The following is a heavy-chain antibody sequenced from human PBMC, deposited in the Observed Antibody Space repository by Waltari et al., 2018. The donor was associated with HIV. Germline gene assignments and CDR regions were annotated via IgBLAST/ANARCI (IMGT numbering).Heavy chain of an antibody. D-gene: IGHD2-15*01. V-gene: IGHV1-18*01. CDR3: VKEGYCSGGSCYSGSLDI. Sequence: QVQLVQSGAEVKRPGASVKVSCKTSGYTFSSYGISWVRQAPGQGLEWMGWISSSNINTKYAQNFLGRVTMTTDTSTNTAYLELRSLRSDDTAVYYCVKEGYCSGGSCYSGSLDIWGQGTKVTVPS. J-gene: IGHJ3*02. CDR2: ISSSNINT. CDR1: GYTFSSYG.